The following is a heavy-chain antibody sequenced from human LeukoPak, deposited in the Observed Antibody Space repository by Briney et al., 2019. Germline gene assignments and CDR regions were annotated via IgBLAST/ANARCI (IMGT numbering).Heavy chain of an antibody. Sequence: GGSLRLSCAAPGFTFSSYAMSWVRQAPGKGLEWVSAISGSGGSTYYADSVKGRFTISRDNSKNTLYLQMNSLRAEDTAVYYCAKDPRYSGSSTFDYWGQGTLVTVSS. J-gene: IGHJ4*02. D-gene: IGHD1-26*01. CDR1: GFTFSSYA. CDR3: AKDPRYSGSSTFDY. CDR2: ISGSGGST. V-gene: IGHV3-23*01.